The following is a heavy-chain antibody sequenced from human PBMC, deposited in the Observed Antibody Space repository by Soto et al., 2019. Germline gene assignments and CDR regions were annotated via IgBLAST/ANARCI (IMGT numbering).Heavy chain of an antibody. CDR1: GFTSTSYA. CDR3: VKEGYMRSDWYGQFDY. V-gene: IGHV3-64D*06. D-gene: IGHD6-19*01. J-gene: IGHJ4*02. CDR2: ISSYGADT. Sequence: PGGSLRLSCSASGFTSTSYAMHWVRQAPGKGLEFVSAISSYGADTYYAASVKGRFAISRDNPKNTLYLQMSSLRAEDTALYYCVKEGYMRSDWYGQFDYWGQGALVTVSS.